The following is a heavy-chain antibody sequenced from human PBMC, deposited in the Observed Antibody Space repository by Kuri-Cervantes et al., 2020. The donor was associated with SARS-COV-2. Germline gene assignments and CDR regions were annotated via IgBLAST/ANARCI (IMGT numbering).Heavy chain of an antibody. CDR1: GFTFSDYY. CDR2: ISSSGSTI. J-gene: IGHJ5*02. CDR3: ARLRVAAAGDP. V-gene: IGHV3-11*04. Sequence: GESLKISCAASGFTFSDYYMSWIRQAPGKGLEWVSYISSSGSTIYYADSVKVRFTISRDNAKNTLYLQMNSLRAEDTAVYYCARLRVAAAGDPWGQGTPVTVSS. D-gene: IGHD6-13*01.